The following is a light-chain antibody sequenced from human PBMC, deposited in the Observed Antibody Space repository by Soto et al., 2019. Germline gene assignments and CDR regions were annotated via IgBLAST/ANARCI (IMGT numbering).Light chain of an antibody. CDR2: EVN. V-gene: IGLV2-14*01. Sequence: QSALTQPASVSGSPGQSIAISCTGTSSDVGGYNYVSWYQHHPGKAPKLMIYEVNNRPSGVSNRFSGSKSGDTASLTISGLQAEDEADYYCNSYTTNSTWVFGGGTKVTVL. CDR3: NSYTTNSTWV. J-gene: IGLJ3*02. CDR1: SSDVGGYNY.